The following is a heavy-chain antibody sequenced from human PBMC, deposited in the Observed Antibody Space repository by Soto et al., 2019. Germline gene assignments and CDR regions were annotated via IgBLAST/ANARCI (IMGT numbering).Heavy chain of an antibody. CDR1: GSGFTLGDHY. V-gene: IGHV3-72*01. D-gene: IGHD5-12*01. CDR3: TRGYSGSNIYAFDI. CDR2: ITNKANGYAT. J-gene: IGHJ3*02. Sequence: QPGGSLRLSCVASGSGFTLGDHYMDWVRQAPGKGLDWVGRITNKANGYATEYATSVSGRFTISRDDSKNSLYLQMNSLKTEDTAVYYCTRGYSGSNIYAFDIWGQEAMVTVSS.